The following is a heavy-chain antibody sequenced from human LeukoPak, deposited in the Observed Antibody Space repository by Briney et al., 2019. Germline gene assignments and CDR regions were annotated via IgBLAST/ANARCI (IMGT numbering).Heavy chain of an antibody. V-gene: IGHV3-23*01. Sequence: GGSLRLSCAASGFTFSRYAMSWVRQAPGKGLEWDSAISGSGGSTYYADSVKGRFTISRDNSKNTLYLQMNSLRAEDTAVYYCAKYSSSGWPAHYYYYGMDVWGQGTTVTVSS. D-gene: IGHD6-19*01. CDR2: ISGSGGST. J-gene: IGHJ6*02. CDR3: AKYSSSGWPAHYYYYGMDV. CDR1: GFTFSRYA.